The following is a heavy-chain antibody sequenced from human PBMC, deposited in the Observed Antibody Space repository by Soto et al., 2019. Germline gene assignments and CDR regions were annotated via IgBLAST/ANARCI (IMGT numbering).Heavy chain of an antibody. J-gene: IGHJ4*02. V-gene: IGHV3-7*01. Sequence: GGSLRLSCAASGFSFSSYWMSWVRQAPGKGLEWVANIKEDGSEKYYVDSVKGRFSISRDNAKNSLYLQMNSLRVEDTAVYYCARVGAPGGYYYYFDYWGRGTQVTVS. D-gene: IGHD3-22*01. CDR2: IKEDGSEK. CDR3: ARVGAPGGYYYYFDY. CDR1: GFSFSSYW.